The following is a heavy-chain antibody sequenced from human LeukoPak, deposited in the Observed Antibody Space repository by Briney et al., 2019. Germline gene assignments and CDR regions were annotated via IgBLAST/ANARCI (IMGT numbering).Heavy chain of an antibody. CDR2: INPSGST. CDR1: GGSFSGYY. Sequence: SETLSLTCAVYGGSFSGYYWNSIRQPPGKGLEWIGEINPSGSTNYNPSLKSRVAISVDTSKNQFSLKLSSVTAADTAVYHCARGPRGSGSYYKYWSQGSLVTVSS. D-gene: IGHD3-10*01. J-gene: IGHJ4*02. V-gene: IGHV4-34*01. CDR3: ARGPRGSGSYYKY.